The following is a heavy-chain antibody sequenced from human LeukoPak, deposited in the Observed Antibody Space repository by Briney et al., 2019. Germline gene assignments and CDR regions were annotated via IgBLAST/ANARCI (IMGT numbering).Heavy chain of an antibody. Sequence: PGGSLRLSCAASGFTFRTYAMSWVRQAPGRGLEWVSAVSDSGSGTYYADSVKGRFTISRDNSKNTLYLQMTSLRDEDTALYYCAKGKGSSGWYDWGQGTLVTVSS. CDR3: AKGKGSSGWYD. CDR1: GFTFRTYA. CDR2: VSDSGSGT. V-gene: IGHV3-23*01. D-gene: IGHD6-19*01. J-gene: IGHJ4*02.